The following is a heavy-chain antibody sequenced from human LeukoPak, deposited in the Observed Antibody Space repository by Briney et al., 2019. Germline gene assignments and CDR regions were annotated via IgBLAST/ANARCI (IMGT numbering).Heavy chain of an antibody. Sequence: GGSLRLSCAASGFTFSSYAMHWVRQAPGKGLEWVANINQDGTEKYYVDSVKGRFTISRDNAKNSLYLQMNSLRAEDTALYYCAKSSYYYDSSGTPFDYWGQGTLVTVSS. J-gene: IGHJ4*02. D-gene: IGHD3-22*01. V-gene: IGHV3-7*03. CDR3: AKSSYYYDSSGTPFDY. CDR2: INQDGTEK. CDR1: GFTFSSYA.